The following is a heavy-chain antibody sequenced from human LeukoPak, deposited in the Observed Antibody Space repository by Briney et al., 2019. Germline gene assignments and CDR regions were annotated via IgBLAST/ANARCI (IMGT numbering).Heavy chain of an antibody. CDR2: IRSDGSNK. Sequence: PGGSLRLSCAASGFTFSDSPMHWVRQAPGKGLEWVTFIRSDGSNKYYADSVKGRFTISRDNSKNTLYLQMNSLRAEDTAVYYCAKGSKEVLFTRDHYMDVWGKGTTVTISS. CDR1: GFTFSDSP. CDR3: AKGSKEVLFTRDHYMDV. J-gene: IGHJ6*03. V-gene: IGHV3-30*02. D-gene: IGHD3-3*01.